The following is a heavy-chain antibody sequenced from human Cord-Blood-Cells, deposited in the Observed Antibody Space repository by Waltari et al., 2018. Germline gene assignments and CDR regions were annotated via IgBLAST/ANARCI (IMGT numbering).Heavy chain of an antibody. V-gene: IGHV4-34*01. D-gene: IGHD6-13*01. CDR2: INHSGNT. CDR1: GGSFSGYY. Sequence: QVQLQQWGAGLLKPSETLSLTCAVYGGSFSGYYRSWIRQPPGKGLEWIGEINHSGNTNYNPSLKSRVTISVDTSKNQFSLKLSSVTAADTAVYYCARVHRIAAAGTDVWGQGTTVTVSS. J-gene: IGHJ6*02. CDR3: ARVHRIAAAGTDV.